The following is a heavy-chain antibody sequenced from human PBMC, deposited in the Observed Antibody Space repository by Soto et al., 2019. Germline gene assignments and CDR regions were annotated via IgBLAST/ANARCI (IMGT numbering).Heavy chain of an antibody. Sequence: GWSLRISCAASGFTFTSYEMHWVRQAPGKGLEWVSYITSSSNVRNYADSVKGRFTISRDNAKNSVFLQMNSLRPEDTAVYYWARRRRDYFDIMDFWGQGVTGTVS. V-gene: IGHV3-48*03. CDR1: GFTFTSYE. CDR3: ARRRRDYFDIMDF. J-gene: IGHJ6*02. CDR2: ITSSSNVR. D-gene: IGHD3-10*01.